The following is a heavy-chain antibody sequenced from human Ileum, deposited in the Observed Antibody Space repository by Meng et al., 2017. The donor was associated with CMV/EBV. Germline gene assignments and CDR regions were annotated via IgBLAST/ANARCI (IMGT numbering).Heavy chain of an antibody. D-gene: IGHD2-2*01. Sequence: GGSLRLSCAASGFTFSSYSLNWVRQAPGKGLEWVSSISSSSTYIFYADLVKGRFTISRDNAKNSLYLQMNTLRAEDTALYFCARGHCSTTNCSPYYFDHWGQGTLVTVSS. CDR3: ARGHCSTTNCSPYYFDH. CDR1: GFTFSSYS. CDR2: ISSSSTYI. V-gene: IGHV3-21*01. J-gene: IGHJ4*02.